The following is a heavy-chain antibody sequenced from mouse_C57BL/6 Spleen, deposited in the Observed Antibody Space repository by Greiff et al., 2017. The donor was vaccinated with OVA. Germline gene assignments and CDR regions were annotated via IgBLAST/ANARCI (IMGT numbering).Heavy chain of an antibody. CDR3: ARLIRSGEPRFAD. CDR2: IDPSDSYT. V-gene: IGHV1-69*01. Sequence: QVQLQQPGAELVMPGASVKLSCKASGYTFTSYWMHWVKQRPGQGLEWIGEIDPSDSYTNYNQKFKGKSTLTVDKSSSTAYMQLSSLTSEDSAVYYGARLIRSGEPRFADWGQGTLVTVSA. CDR1: GYTFTSYW. D-gene: IGHD1-1*01. J-gene: IGHJ3*01.